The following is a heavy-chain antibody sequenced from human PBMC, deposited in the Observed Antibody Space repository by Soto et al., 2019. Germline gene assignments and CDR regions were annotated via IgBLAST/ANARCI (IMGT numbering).Heavy chain of an antibody. CDR1: GGSISSGGYY. CDR2: IYYSGST. Sequence: QVQLQESGPGLVKPSQTLSLTCTVSGGSISSGGYYWSWIRQHPGKGLEWIGYIYYSGSTYYNPSLKSRVXXSXDXXKNQCSLKLSSVTAADTAVYYCAAWGHDYGGTLGYWGQGTLVTVSS. J-gene: IGHJ4*02. CDR3: AAWGHDYGGTLGY. V-gene: IGHV4-31*03. D-gene: IGHD4-17*01.